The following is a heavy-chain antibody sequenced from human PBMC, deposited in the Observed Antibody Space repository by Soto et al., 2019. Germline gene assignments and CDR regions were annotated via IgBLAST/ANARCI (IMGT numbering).Heavy chain of an antibody. CDR2: IYNSGST. CDR3: ARALGGVSTGNWFDT. CDR1: DGYISSVGDY. D-gene: IGHD3-16*01. V-gene: IGHV4-31*03. Sequence: PSETLSLTCTVSDGYISSVGDYWSWIRQHPGQGLEWLRNIYNSGSTYYNPSLKSRVNISVDTSKNQFSLKLSSVTAADTAVYYCARALGGVSTGNWFDTWGQGTLLTVSS. J-gene: IGHJ5*02.